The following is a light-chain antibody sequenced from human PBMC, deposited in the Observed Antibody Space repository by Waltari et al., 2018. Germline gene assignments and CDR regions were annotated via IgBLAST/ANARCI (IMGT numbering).Light chain of an antibody. J-gene: IGKJ5*01. CDR1: QAISSA. CDR3: QQFNSFPIT. Sequence: AIQLTQSPSSLSASVGDRVTITCRESQAISSALAWYQQKPGKAPKVLIYDASSLESGVPSRFRGSGSGTYFTLTISSLQPEDFATYYCQQFNSFPITFGLGTRLDIK. V-gene: IGKV1-13*02. CDR2: DAS.